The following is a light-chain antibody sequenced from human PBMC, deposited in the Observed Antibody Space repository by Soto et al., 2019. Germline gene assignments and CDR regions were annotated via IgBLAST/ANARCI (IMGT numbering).Light chain of an antibody. CDR3: QQYGNSLT. CDR2: GAS. V-gene: IGKV3-15*01. Sequence: EIVMTQSPATLSLAPGERVTLSCRASESVSTNLAWYQQKAGQAPRLLIYGASTRATGIPARFSGSGSGTDFTLTISSLEPEDLAVYYCQQYGNSLTFGGGTKVDIK. J-gene: IGKJ4*01. CDR1: ESVSTN.